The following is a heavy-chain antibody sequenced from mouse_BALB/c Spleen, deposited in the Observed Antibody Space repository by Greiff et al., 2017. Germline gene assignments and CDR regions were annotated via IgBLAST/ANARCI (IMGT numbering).Heavy chain of an antibody. J-gene: IGHJ4*01. D-gene: IGHD2-4*01. CDR1: GYSITSGYS. V-gene: IGHV3-1*02. CDR3: ARWGDYDEVYAMDY. Sequence: EVQLVESGPDLVKPSQSLSLTCTASGYSITSGYSWYWIRQFPGNKLEWMGYIHYSGSTNYNPSLKSRISITRDTSKNQFFLQLNSVTTEDTATYYCARWGDYDEVYAMDYWGQGTSVTVSS. CDR2: IHYSGST.